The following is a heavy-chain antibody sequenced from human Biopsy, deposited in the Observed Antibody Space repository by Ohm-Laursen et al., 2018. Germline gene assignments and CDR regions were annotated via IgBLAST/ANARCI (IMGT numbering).Heavy chain of an antibody. CDR1: GSTFSGFS. V-gene: IGHV3-21*01. CDR3: ARDGEAKYCKHGVCPSDF. CDR2: ISASGNHI. J-gene: IGHJ4*02. D-gene: IGHD2-8*01. Sequence: SLRLSCAAPGSTFSGFSMNWVRQAPGKGLEWVSSISASGNHIYYTDSVKGRFTVSRDNGKNSVYLQMNSLRVEDTAVYYCARDGEAKYCKHGVCPSDFWGQGTLVTVSS.